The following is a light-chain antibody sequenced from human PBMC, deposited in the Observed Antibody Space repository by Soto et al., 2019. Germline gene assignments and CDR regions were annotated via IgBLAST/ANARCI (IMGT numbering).Light chain of an antibody. J-gene: IGKJ1*01. CDR1: QSISYW. Sequence: DIQMTQSPSTLSASVGDRVTITCRASQSISYWLAWYQQKPGKAPNLLIYKASSLESGVPSRFSGSRSGTEFPLTMSSLQPDDFPTYYCQQYNNYWPFGQGTKGEIK. V-gene: IGKV1-5*03. CDR2: KAS. CDR3: QQYNNYWP.